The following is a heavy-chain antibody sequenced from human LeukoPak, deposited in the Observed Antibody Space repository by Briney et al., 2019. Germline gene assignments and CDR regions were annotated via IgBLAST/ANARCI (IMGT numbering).Heavy chain of an antibody. Sequence: SQTLSLTCAVSGGSISSGGYFWGWIRQPPGKGLEWIGYIYHSGSTYYNPSLKSRVTISVDRSKNQFSLKLSSVTAADTAVYYCARHVSNWFDPWGQGTLVTVSS. CDR3: ARHVSNWFDP. V-gene: IGHV4-30-2*01. CDR2: IYHSGST. D-gene: IGHD3-16*01. J-gene: IGHJ5*02. CDR1: GGSISSGGYF.